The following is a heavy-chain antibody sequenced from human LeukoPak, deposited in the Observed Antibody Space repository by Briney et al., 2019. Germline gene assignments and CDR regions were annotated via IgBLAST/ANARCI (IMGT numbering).Heavy chain of an antibody. CDR2: ISWNRNNI. D-gene: IGHD4-17*01. J-gene: IGHJ6*02. V-gene: IGHV3-9*01. Sequence: PGVSLRLSCAASGFTVDDYAMHWVRQAPGKGLEWVSGISWNRNNIGYADSVKGRFTISRDNAKNSLYLQMNSLRAEDTALYYCAKGNTASTYYGMDVWGQGTTVTVSS. CDR3: AKGNTASTYYGMDV. CDR1: GFTVDDYA.